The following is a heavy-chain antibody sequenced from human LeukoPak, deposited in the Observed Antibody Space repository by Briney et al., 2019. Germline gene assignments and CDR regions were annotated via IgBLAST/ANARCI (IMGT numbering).Heavy chain of an antibody. Sequence: TGGSLRLSCAASGFTFSSYAMSWVCQAPGKGLEWVSAISGSGGSTYYADSVKGRFTISRDNSKNTLYLQINSLRAEDTAVYYCAKVQTPYCSSTSCYNFDYWGQGTLVTVSS. CDR3: AKVQTPYCSSTSCYNFDY. CDR2: ISGSGGST. CDR1: GFTFSSYA. D-gene: IGHD2-2*02. J-gene: IGHJ4*02. V-gene: IGHV3-23*01.